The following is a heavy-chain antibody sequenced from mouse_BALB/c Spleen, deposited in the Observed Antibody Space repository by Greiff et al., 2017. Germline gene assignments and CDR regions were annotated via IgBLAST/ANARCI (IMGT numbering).Heavy chain of an antibody. Sequence: QVHVKQSGPELVKPGASVRISCKASGYTFTSYYIHWVKQRPGQGLEWIGWIYPGNVNTKYNEKFKGKATLTADKSSSTAYMQLSSLTSEDSAVYFCASWEYGGWFAYWGQGTLVTVSA. V-gene: IGHV1S56*01. CDR2: IYPGNVNT. D-gene: IGHD5-1*01. J-gene: IGHJ3*01. CDR1: GYTFTSYY. CDR3: ASWEYGGWFAY.